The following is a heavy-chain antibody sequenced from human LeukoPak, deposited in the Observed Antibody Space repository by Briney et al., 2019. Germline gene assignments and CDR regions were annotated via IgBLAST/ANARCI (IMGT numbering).Heavy chain of an antibody. CDR3: AKVWSKYYDSGGTDD. CDR2: IRGNGDTT. CDR1: GFTFSDYD. J-gene: IGHJ4*02. Sequence: GGSLRLSCVASGFTFSDYDMNWVRQAPMKGLEWVSAIRGNGDTTYYADSVKGRFAISRDNSKNTLYLQMNSLRAEDTAVYYCAKVWSKYYDSGGTDDWGQGTLVTVSS. V-gene: IGHV3-23*01. D-gene: IGHD3-22*01.